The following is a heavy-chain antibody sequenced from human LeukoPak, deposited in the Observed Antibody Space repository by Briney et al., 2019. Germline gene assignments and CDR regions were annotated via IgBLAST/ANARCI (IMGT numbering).Heavy chain of an antibody. Sequence: GGSLRLSCAASGFTVSSNHMSWVRQAPGKGLEWVSVIYSGGSTYYEDSVKGRFTISRDNSKNTLYLQMNSLRAEDTAVYYCARERDHYYYYYGMDVWGQGTTVPVSS. V-gene: IGHV3-66*01. CDR2: IYSGGST. J-gene: IGHJ6*02. CDR1: GFTVSSNH. CDR3: ARERDHYYYYYGMDV.